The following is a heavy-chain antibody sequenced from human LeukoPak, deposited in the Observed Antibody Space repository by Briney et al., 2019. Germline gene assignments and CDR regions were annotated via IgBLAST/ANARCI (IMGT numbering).Heavy chain of an antibody. D-gene: IGHD3-10*01. V-gene: IGHV4-59*08. CDR2: IYYSGST. J-gene: IGHJ4*02. CDR3: ARLVPREFIFDY. CDR1: GGSISSYY. Sequence: PSQTLSLTCTVSGGSISSYYWSWIRQPPGKGLEWIGYIYYSGSTNYNPSLKSRVTISVDTSKNQFSLKLSSVTAADTAVYYCARLVPREFIFDYWGQGTLVTVSS.